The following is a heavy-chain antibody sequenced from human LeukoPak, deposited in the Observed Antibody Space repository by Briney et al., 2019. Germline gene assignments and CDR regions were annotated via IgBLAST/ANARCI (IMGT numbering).Heavy chain of an antibody. J-gene: IGHJ3*02. CDR2: ISSSSSYT. CDR1: GFTFSDYY. CDR3: ARGGVVTAHDAFDI. Sequence: GWSLRLSCAASGFTFSDYYMSWLRQAAGKGLEWVSYISSSSSYTNYADSVKGRFTISRDNAKNSLYLQMNSLRAEDTAVYYCARGGVVTAHDAFDIWGQGTMVTVSS. D-gene: IGHD2-21*02. V-gene: IGHV3-11*06.